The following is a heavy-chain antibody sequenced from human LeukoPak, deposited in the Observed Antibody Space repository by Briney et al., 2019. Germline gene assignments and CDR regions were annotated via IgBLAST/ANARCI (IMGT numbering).Heavy chain of an antibody. J-gene: IGHJ4*02. D-gene: IGHD2-2*02. V-gene: IGHV3-30*01. CDR2: ISYDGSNK. Sequence: GGSLRLSCAASGFTFSSHAMHWVRQAPGKGLEWVAVISYDGSNKYYADSVKGRFTISRDNSKNTLYVQMNSLRAEDTAVYYCARSSGYCNSTTCYTVYFDYWGQGTLVTVSS. CDR3: ARSSGYCNSTTCYTVYFDY. CDR1: GFTFSSHA.